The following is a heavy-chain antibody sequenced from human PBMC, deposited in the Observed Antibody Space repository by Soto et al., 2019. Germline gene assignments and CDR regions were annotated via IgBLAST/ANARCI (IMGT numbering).Heavy chain of an antibody. D-gene: IGHD6-19*01. CDR1: GHTFTSYG. CDR2: MNPNSGNT. Sequence: ASVKVSCKASGHTFTSYGINWVRQATGQGLEWMGWMNPNSGNTGYAQRFQGRVTMTRNTSISTAYMELSSLRSEDTAVYYCARAFTMADYYYMDVWGKGTTVTGSS. J-gene: IGHJ6*03. V-gene: IGHV1-8*01. CDR3: ARAFTMADYYYMDV.